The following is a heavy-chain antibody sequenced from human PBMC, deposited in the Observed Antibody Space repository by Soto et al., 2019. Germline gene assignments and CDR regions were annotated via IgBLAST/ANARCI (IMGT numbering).Heavy chain of an antibody. CDR3: ALGGPYSSGWYYDAFDV. D-gene: IGHD6-19*01. V-gene: IGHV2-5*02. Sequence: QITLKESGPTLVKPTQTLTLTCTFSGFSLSTSGVGVGWIRQPPGKALEWLALIYWDDDKRYSPSLKSRLTITKDTSKNQVVLTMTNMAHVDTGTYYRALGGPYSSGWYYDAFDVWCQATMVTVPS. CDR1: GFSLSTSGVG. CDR2: IYWDDDK. J-gene: IGHJ3*01.